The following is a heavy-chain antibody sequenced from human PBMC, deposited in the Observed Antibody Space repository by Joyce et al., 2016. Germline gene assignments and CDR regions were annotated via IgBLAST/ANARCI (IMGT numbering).Heavy chain of an antibody. V-gene: IGHV1-58*02. CDR1: GFTFTSSA. Sequence: QMQLVQSGPEVTKPGTSVKVSCKASGFTFTSSAMQWVRQARGQRLEWIGWFVGGSGNTNYAQKFQERVTITRDMSKSTAYMELSSLRSEDTAVYYCAAAPDYYDSSGYYYSAFDIWGQGTMVTVSS. CDR3: AAAPDYYDSSGYYYSAFDI. D-gene: IGHD3-22*01. J-gene: IGHJ3*02. CDR2: FVGGSGNT.